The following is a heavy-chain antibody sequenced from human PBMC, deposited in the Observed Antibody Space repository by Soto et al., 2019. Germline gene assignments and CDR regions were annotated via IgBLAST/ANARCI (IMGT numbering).Heavy chain of an antibody. CDR2: INPSGGST. V-gene: IGHV1-46*01. CDR1: GYTFTSYY. Sequence: ASVKVSCKASGYTFTSYYMHWVRQAPGQGLEWMGIINPSGGSTSYAQKFQGRVTMTRDTSTSTVYMELSSLRSEDTAVYYCARVPYSSSWPHYYYYGMDVWGQGTTVTVPS. J-gene: IGHJ6*02. CDR3: ARVPYSSSWPHYYYYGMDV. D-gene: IGHD6-13*01.